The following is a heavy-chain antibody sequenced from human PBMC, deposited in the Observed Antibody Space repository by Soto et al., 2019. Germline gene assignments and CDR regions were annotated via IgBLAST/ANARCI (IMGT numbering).Heavy chain of an antibody. CDR2: ISGSSIYI. CDR3: AREGALKPFSS. J-gene: IGHJ5*02. CDR1: GFTFTRYS. Sequence: GGSLRLSCAASGFTFTRYSMNWVRQAPGKGLEWVSHISGSSIYIHYADSVRGRFTISRDNAKNSVYLQMDSLRVEVTAVYYCAREGALKPFSSWGQGALVTVSS. V-gene: IGHV3-21*01.